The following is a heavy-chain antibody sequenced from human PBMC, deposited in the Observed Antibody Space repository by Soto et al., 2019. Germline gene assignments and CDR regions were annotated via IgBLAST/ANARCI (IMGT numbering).Heavy chain of an antibody. V-gene: IGHV3-66*01. J-gene: IGHJ3*02. D-gene: IGHD3-9*01. CDR1: GFTVNSKY. CDR2: IYSGVST. Sequence: PGGSLRLSCAASGFTVNSKYMSWVRQAPGKGLEWVSFIYSGVSTYYADSVKGRFTISRDNSKNTLYLQMNSLRAEDTAVYYCAIEVASALTTYPDIWGQVTMVTVS. CDR3: AIEVASALTTYPDI.